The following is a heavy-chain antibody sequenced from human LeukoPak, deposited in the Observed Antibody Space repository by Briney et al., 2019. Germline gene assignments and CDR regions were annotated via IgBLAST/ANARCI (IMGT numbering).Heavy chain of an antibody. CDR3: ARHLRYFDWLPTYYYGMDV. D-gene: IGHD3-9*01. J-gene: IGHJ6*02. Sequence: SETLSLTCTVSGGSISSYYWSWIRQPPGKGLEWIGYIYYSGSINYNPSLKSRVTISVATSKNQFSLKLSSVTAADTAVHYCARHLRYFDWLPTYYYGMDVWGQGTTVTVSS. CDR1: GGSISSYY. V-gene: IGHV4-59*08. CDR2: IYYSGSI.